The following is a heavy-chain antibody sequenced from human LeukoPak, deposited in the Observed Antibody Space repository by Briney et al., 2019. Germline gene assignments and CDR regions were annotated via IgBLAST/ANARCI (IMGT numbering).Heavy chain of an antibody. CDR2: ISFDGSEK. D-gene: IGHD2-2*01. CDR3: ARDLRPYLYYGMDV. Sequence: PGGSLRLSCAASGFTFTTYGMHWVRQAPGKGLEWVAVISFDGSEKYYSDSVKGRFTISRDNSKNTLFLEMNRLRADDTAVYYCARDLRPYLYYGMDVWGQGTTVTVSS. CDR1: GFTFTTYG. J-gene: IGHJ6*02. V-gene: IGHV3-30*03.